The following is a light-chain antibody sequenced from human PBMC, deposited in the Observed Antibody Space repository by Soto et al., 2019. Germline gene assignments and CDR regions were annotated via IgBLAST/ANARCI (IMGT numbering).Light chain of an antibody. CDR3: QKYNSAPPT. J-gene: IGKJ1*01. Sequence: DIKMTQSPSSLSASVGDRVSITCRASQGISNYLAWYQQKPGEVPNLLIYSASTLQSGVPSRFSGSGYGPDFTLTISSLQPEDVATYYCQKYNSAPPTFGQGTKVEIK. CDR1: QGISNY. CDR2: SAS. V-gene: IGKV1-27*01.